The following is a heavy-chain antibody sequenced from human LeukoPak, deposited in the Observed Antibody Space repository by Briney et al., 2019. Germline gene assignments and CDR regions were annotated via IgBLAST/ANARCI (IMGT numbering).Heavy chain of an antibody. J-gene: IGHJ4*02. D-gene: IGHD4-17*01. Sequence: GGSLRLSCAASGFTFSNAWMSWVRQAPGKGLEWVGRIKSKTDGGTTDYAAPVKGRFTISRDDSKNTLYLQMNSLKTEDTAEYYCTTENYGDYGRYFDYWGQGTLVTVSS. V-gene: IGHV3-15*01. CDR1: GFTFSNAW. CDR3: TTENYGDYGRYFDY. CDR2: IKSKTDGGTT.